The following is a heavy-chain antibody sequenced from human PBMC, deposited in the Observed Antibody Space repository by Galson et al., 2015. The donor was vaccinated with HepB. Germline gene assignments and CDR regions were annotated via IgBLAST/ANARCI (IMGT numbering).Heavy chain of an antibody. V-gene: IGHV3-66*01. Sequence: SLRLSCAASGFNVTTSYMNWVRQAPGKGLEWVSVMYSGGATFYADSVKGRFTISRDFSKNILYLQLNSLRAEDTAVYYCASNFLRRPRMEALDPWGQGTLVTVSS. CDR2: MYSGGAT. D-gene: IGHD1-14*01. CDR1: GFNVTTSY. CDR3: ASNFLRRPRMEALDP. J-gene: IGHJ5*02.